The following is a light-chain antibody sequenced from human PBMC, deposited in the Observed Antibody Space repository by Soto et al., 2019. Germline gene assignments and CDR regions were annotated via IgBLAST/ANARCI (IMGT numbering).Light chain of an antibody. J-gene: IGLJ3*02. CDR1: SSNIGRNA. CDR2: NNN. Sequence: QSVLTQPPSASETPGQRVTISCSGSSSNIGRNAVNWDQHLPGTAPKLLIYNNNQRPSGVPDRFSGSKSGTSASLAISGLQSEDEADYYCAAWDDSLSGLLFGGGTKLTVL. CDR3: AAWDDSLSGLL. V-gene: IGLV1-44*01.